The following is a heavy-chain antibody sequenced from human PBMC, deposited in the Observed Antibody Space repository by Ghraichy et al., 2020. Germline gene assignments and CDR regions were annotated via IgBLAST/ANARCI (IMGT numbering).Heavy chain of an antibody. CDR1: GFTVSSNY. J-gene: IGHJ4*02. Sequence: LTCAASGFTVSSNYMSWVRQAPGKGLEWVSVIYSGGSTYYADSVKGRFTISRDNSKNTLYLQMNGLRAEDTAVYYCARAQTPCSSSWDILDYWGQGTLVTVSS. CDR2: IYSGGST. D-gene: IGHD6-13*01. V-gene: IGHV3-53*01. CDR3: ARAQTPCSSSWDILDY.